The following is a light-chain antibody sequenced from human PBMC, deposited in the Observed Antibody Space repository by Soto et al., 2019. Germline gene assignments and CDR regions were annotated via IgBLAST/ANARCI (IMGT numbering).Light chain of an antibody. Sequence: DIQMTQSPSTLSASVGDRVTITCRASQSISTWLAWYQQKPGKAPKVLNYDASSLESGVPSRFSGSGSGTEFTLTISSLQPDDFATYYCQQYKNYLTFGPGTKVDIK. CDR3: QQYKNYLT. V-gene: IGKV1-5*01. CDR2: DAS. CDR1: QSISTW. J-gene: IGKJ3*01.